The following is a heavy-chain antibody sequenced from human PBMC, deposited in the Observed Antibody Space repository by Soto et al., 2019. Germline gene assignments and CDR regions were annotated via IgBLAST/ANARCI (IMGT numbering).Heavy chain of an antibody. CDR2: MSSTSTI. CDR1: GFTFSGYT. V-gene: IGHV3-48*01. CDR3: ARSSGGSGKLWNYYGMDV. Sequence: GGSLRLSCAASGFTFSGYTMNWVRQAPGKGLEWVSYMSSTSTIYYADSVKGRFTISRDNAENSLYLQMNSLRAEDTAVYYCARSSGGSGKLWNYYGMDVWGQGTTVTVSS. D-gene: IGHD3-10*01. J-gene: IGHJ6*02.